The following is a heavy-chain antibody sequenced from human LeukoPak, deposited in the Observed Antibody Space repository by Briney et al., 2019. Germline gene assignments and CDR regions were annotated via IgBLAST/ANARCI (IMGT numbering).Heavy chain of an antibody. CDR1: GGTFSSYA. CDR2: IIPIFGTA. CDR3: ATYSSSGGYYYYYMDV. J-gene: IGHJ6*03. V-gene: IGHV1-69*13. D-gene: IGHD6-13*01. Sequence: SVKVSCKASGGTFSSYAISWVRQAPRQGLEWMGGIIPIFGTANYAQKFQGRVTITADESTSTAYMELSSLRSEDTAVYYCATYSSSGGYYYYYMDVWGKGTTVTVSS.